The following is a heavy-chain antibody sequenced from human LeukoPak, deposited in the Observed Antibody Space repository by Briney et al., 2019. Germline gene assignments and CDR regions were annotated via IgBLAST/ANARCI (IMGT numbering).Heavy chain of an antibody. CDR2: IYHSGST. CDR1: GCSISSSNW. CDR3: ARMGAGTAAAGYYFDY. Sequence: TPSETLSLTCAVSGCSISSSNWWSGVRQPPGKGLEWSGEIYHSGSTNYNPSLKSRVTISVDKSKNQFSLKLSSVTAADTAVYYCARMGAGTAAAGYYFDYWGQGTLVTVSS. D-gene: IGHD6-13*01. V-gene: IGHV4-4*02. J-gene: IGHJ4*02.